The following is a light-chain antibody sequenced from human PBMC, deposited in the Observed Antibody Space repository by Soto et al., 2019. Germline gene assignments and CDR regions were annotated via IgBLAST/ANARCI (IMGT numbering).Light chain of an antibody. Sequence: DIQMTQSPSSLSASVGDRVTITCRASQSISSYLNWYQQKPGKAPKLLIYAASNLQSGVPSRFSGSGSGTDFNLTISSLQPEDFATYYCQQSYRTPITFGQGTRLELK. V-gene: IGKV1-39*01. CDR1: QSISSY. CDR3: QQSYRTPIT. J-gene: IGKJ5*01. CDR2: AAS.